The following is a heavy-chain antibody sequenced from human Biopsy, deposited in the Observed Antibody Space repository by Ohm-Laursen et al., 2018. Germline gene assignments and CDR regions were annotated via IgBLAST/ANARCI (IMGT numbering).Heavy chain of an antibody. D-gene: IGHD3-16*01. J-gene: IGHJ4*02. Sequence: GSLRISCTASEFNVDRNHMNWVRQAPGKGLEWVSMIHGSGRTDYADSVKGRFTVSRDNSKDTVYLQMNALRVDDTAMYYCAGAGGHSFWGQGALVTVSS. CDR1: EFNVDRNH. CDR2: IHGSGRT. V-gene: IGHV3-66*01. CDR3: AGAGGHSF.